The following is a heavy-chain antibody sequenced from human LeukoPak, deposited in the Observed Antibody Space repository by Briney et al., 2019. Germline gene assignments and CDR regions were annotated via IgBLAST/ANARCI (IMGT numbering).Heavy chain of an antibody. D-gene: IGHD2-15*01. CDR2: MNPNSGNT. J-gene: IGHJ4*02. Sequence: ASVKVSCKASGYTFTSYDINWLRQATGQGLEWMGWMNPNSGNTGYAQKFQGRVTMTRNTSISTAYMELSSLRSEDTAVYYCARAGYCSGGSCYRVYYFDHWGQGTLVTVSS. CDR3: ARAGYCSGGSCYRVYYFDH. CDR1: GYTFTSYD. V-gene: IGHV1-8*01.